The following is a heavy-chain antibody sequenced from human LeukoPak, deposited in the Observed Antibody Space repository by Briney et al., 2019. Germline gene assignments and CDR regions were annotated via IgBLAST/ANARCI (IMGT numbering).Heavy chain of an antibody. D-gene: IGHD1-26*01. CDR1: GYTLTELS. CDR2: FDHEDGKT. Sequence: ASLKVSCKVSGYTLTELSIHWVRQAPGKGLEWIGGFDHEDGKTIYAQNFHGRVTMTEDTSTDTAFMRLSSLKSEDTAVYYCVRVPVGPTNDFDSWGQGTLVTVSS. V-gene: IGHV1-24*01. CDR3: VRVPVGPTNDFDS. J-gene: IGHJ4*02.